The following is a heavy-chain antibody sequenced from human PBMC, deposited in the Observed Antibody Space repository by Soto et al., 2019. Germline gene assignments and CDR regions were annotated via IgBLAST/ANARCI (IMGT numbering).Heavy chain of an antibody. V-gene: IGHV3-23*01. CDR3: ARGDRGGSGSPASYYYSGLDV. CDR1: GLNFSDYA. J-gene: IGHJ6*02. D-gene: IGHD3-10*01. CDR2: VSTRGDIT. Sequence: EVQLLESGGDLVQPGGSLRRSCAASGLNFSDYAMTWVRPAPGKGLEWVSSVSTRGDITYYADSVKGQFTISRDNSKNTLFMHSNSLRAEDTALYYCARGDRGGSGSPASYYYSGLDVWGQGTTVTVSS.